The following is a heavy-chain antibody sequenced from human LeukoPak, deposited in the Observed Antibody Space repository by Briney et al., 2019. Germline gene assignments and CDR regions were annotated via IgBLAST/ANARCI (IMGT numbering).Heavy chain of an antibody. D-gene: IGHD2-15*01. CDR1: GGSISSYY. CDR3: ARDQSAAYFQH. V-gene: IGHV4-59*01. J-gene: IGHJ1*01. CDR2: IYYSGST. Sequence: RWESLSLTCTVSGGSISSYYWSWTRQPPGEGLEWIGYIYYSGSTNYNPSLKSRVTISVDTSKNQFSLKLSSVTAADTAVYYCARDQSAAYFQHWGQGTLVTVSS.